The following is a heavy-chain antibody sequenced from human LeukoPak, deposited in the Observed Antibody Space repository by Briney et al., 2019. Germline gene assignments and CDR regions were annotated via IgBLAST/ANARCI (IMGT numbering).Heavy chain of an antibody. J-gene: IGHJ4*02. Sequence: SETLSLTCAVYGGSFSGYYWSWIRQPPGKGLEWIGYTHYSGSPNYNPSLTSRVTISVDTSKNQFSLRLTSVTAADTAMYYCVRHRVGSMFCEWGQGTLVTVSS. CDR3: VRHRVGSMFCE. CDR2: THYSGSP. V-gene: IGHV4-59*08. D-gene: IGHD3-9*01. CDR1: GGSFSGYY.